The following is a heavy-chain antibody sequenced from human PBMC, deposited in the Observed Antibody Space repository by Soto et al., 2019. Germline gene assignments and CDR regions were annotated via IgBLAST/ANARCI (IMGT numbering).Heavy chain of an antibody. J-gene: IGHJ4*02. CDR3: ARIPPGYDSSGYYFTFRH. CDR1: GGSISSSIYY. Sequence: SETLSLTCTVSGGSISSSIYYWGWIRQHPGKGLEWIGSIYYSGSTYYNPSLKSRVTISVDTSKNQFSLKLSSVTAADTAVYYCARIPPGYDSSGYYFTFRHWGQGTLVTVSS. V-gene: IGHV4-39*01. D-gene: IGHD3-22*01. CDR2: IYYSGST.